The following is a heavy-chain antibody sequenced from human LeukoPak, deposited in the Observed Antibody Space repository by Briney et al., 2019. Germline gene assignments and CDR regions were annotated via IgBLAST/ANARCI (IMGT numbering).Heavy chain of an antibody. V-gene: IGHV3-21*01. Sequence: GGSLRLSCAASGFTFSSYSMNWVRQAPGKGLEWVSSISSSSSYIYYADSVKGRFTISRDNAKNSLYLQMNSLRAEDTAVYYRARDSQWIQLWFDYYGMDVWGQGTTVTVSS. CDR3: ARDSQWIQLWFDYYGMDV. D-gene: IGHD5-18*01. CDR2: ISSSSSYI. CDR1: GFTFSSYS. J-gene: IGHJ6*02.